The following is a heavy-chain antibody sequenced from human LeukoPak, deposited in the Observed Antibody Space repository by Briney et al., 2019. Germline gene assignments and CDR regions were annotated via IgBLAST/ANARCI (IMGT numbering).Heavy chain of an antibody. J-gene: IGHJ5*02. Sequence: GESLKISCETSGYSFTTYWIAWVRQRPGTGLEWVGAINPDDSDTRYSPSFQGQVAMSADRSIRSAYLKWNSLKASETGMYYCARQRGVSGTVNWFDPWGEGTLVSVCS. CDR3: ARQRGVSGTVNWFDP. D-gene: IGHD3-10*01. CDR2: INPDDSDT. V-gene: IGHV5-51*01. CDR1: GYSFTTYW.